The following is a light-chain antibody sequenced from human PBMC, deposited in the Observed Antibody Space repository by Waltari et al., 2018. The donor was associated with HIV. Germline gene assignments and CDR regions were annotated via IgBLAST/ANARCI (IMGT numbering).Light chain of an antibody. CDR3: CSFTGTYTI. CDR2: DVS. V-gene: IGLV2-11*01. J-gene: IGLJ2*01. CDR1: YSDVGDYNY. Sequence: TQPRSVSGSPGQSVTISCPGTYSDVGDYNYVSWYQQHPGKAPKLMIYDVSQRPSGVPDRFSGSKSGNTASLTISGLQADDDADYYCCSFTGTYTIFGGGTKLTVL.